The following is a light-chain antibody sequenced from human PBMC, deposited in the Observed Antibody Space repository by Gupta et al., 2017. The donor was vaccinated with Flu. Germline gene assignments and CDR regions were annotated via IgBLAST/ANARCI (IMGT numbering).Light chain of an antibody. CDR1: NVGSNS. CDR2: NDH. Sequence: GGTNVGSNSPHCSQQKPGQAPGLLICNDHARASGFPDRFSGSILGNKAALTITGAETEDEADYYCQLLDNSSGHRVFGGGTKLTVL. J-gene: IGLJ3*02. CDR3: QLLDNSSGHRV. V-gene: IGLV3-21*04.